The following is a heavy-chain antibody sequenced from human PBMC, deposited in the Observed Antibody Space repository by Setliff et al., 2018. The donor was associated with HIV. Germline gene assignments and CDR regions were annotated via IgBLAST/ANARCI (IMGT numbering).Heavy chain of an antibody. V-gene: IGHV3-53*01. D-gene: IGHD3-3*01. J-gene: IGHJ4*02. Sequence: GGSLRLSCAASGFTVSSTYMSWVRQSPVRGLEGVSVISGSGGSTFYADSVKGRFTISRDTTKDSLYLQMNSLRTDDTAVYYCARWRWQQSEFDCWGQGTLVTVSS. CDR3: ARWRWQQSEFDC. CDR1: GFTVSSTY. CDR2: ISGSGGST.